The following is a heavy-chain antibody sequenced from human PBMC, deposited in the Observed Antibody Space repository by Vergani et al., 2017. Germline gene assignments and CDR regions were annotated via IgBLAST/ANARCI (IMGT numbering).Heavy chain of an antibody. V-gene: IGHV3-64*01. D-gene: IGHD2-2*01. Sequence: EVQLVESGGDLVQPGGSLRLSCAASGFTFSSYAMHWVRQAPGKGLEYVSAISSNGGSTYYANSVKGRFTISRDNSKNTLYLQMGSLRAEDMAVYYCARGIRLDCSSTSCYAYYFDYWGQGTLVTVSS. CDR1: GFTFSSYA. J-gene: IGHJ4*02. CDR3: ARGIRLDCSSTSCYAYYFDY. CDR2: ISSNGGST.